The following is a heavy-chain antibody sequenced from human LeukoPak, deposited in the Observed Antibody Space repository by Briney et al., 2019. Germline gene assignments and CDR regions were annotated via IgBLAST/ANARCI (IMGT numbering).Heavy chain of an antibody. D-gene: IGHD6-19*01. CDR3: ARVRFGYSSIPFDY. Sequence: PGGSLRLSCAASGLTFSSYWMHWVRQAPGKGLVWVSRINSDGSSTSYADSVKGRFTISRDNAKNTLYLQMNSLRAEDTAVYYCARVRFGYSSIPFDYWGQGTLVTVSS. J-gene: IGHJ4*02. CDR1: GLTFSSYW. CDR2: INSDGSST. V-gene: IGHV3-74*01.